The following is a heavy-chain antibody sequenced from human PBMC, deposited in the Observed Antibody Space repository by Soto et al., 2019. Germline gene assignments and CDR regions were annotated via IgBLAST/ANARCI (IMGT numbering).Heavy chain of an antibody. J-gene: IGHJ4*02. CDR1: GFTFSSNW. CDR3: AGGSGWLITD. Sequence: EVQLVESGGGLVQPGGSLRLSCAASGFTFSSNWMNWVRQAPGKGLEWVANIKQDGSEQYYVDSVKGRFTISRDNAKNSQYLQMTSLRVEDTAVYYCAGGSGWLITDWGQGTLVTVSS. CDR2: IKQDGSEQ. D-gene: IGHD6-19*01. V-gene: IGHV3-7*04.